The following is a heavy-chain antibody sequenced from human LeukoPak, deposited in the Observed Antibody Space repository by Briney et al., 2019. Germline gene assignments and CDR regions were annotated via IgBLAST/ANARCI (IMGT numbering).Heavy chain of an antibody. CDR1: GYTFTSYD. V-gene: IGHV1-8*03. J-gene: IGHJ4*02. CDR2: MNPNSGNT. CDR3: ARWYYDFWSGYYGGYFDY. Sequence: ASVKVSCKASGYTFTSYDINWVRQATGQGLEWMGWMNPNSGNTGYAQKFQGRVTITRNTSISTAYMELSSLRSEDTAVYYCARWYYDFWSGYYGGYFDYWGQGTLVTVSS. D-gene: IGHD3-3*01.